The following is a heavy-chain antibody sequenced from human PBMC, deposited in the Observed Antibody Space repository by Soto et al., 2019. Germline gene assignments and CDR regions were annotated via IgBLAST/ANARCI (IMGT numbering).Heavy chain of an antibody. CDR3: ARSGPNYSRFDY. J-gene: IGHJ4*02. CDR1: GYTFTRNA. V-gene: IGHV1-3*01. D-gene: IGHD2-21*01. Sequence: ASLKVSCKASGYTFTRNAIHWVRQAPGQRLEWIGRINAGNGDTKYSEKFQGRVTITRDTSASAAYMELSTLGSEDTSIYYCARSGPNYSRFDYWGQGTLVTVSS. CDR2: INAGNGDT.